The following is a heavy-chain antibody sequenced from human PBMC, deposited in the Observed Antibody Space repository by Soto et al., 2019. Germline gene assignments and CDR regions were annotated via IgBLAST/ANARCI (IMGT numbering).Heavy chain of an antibody. CDR1: GGSISSSNW. CDR2: IYHSGST. CDR3: ARDLVGATGFDP. V-gene: IGHV4-4*02. Sequence: QVQLQESGPGLVKPSGTLSLTCAVSGGSISSSNWWSWVRQPPGKGLEWIGEIYHSGSTNYNPSLKSRXXIXVXXSKNQFSLKLSSVTAADTAVYYCARDLVGATGFDPWGQGTLVTVSS. J-gene: IGHJ5*02. D-gene: IGHD1-26*01.